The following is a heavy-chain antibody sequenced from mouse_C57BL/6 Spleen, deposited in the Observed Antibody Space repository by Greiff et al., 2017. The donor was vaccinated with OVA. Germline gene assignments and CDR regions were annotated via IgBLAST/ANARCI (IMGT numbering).Heavy chain of an antibody. CDR1: GYTFTSYW. D-gene: IGHD2-3*01. CDR2: IDPSDSEP. J-gene: IGHJ4*01. Sequence: QVQLQQPGAELVRPGSSVKLSCKASGYTFTSYWMHWVKQRPIQGLEWIGNIDPSDSEPHYNQKFKDKATLTVDKSSSTAYMQLSSLTSEDSAVYYCARRDGPLYYYAMDYWGQGTSVTVSS. V-gene: IGHV1-52*01. CDR3: ARRDGPLYYYAMDY.